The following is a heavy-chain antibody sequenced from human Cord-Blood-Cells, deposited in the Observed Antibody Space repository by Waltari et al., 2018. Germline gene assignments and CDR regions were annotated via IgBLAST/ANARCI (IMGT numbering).Heavy chain of an antibody. V-gene: IGHV4-39*01. CDR2: IYYSSNT. CDR1: GGSISSSSYY. Sequence: QLQLQESGPGLVKPSETLSLTCTVSGGSISSSSYYWGWFRQPPGKGLEWISSIYYSSNTNPNPSLKGRVTISVDTSKIQFSLRLGSVTATDTSVYYCAAGIAVAVWYFDLWGHGTLVTVSS. CDR3: AAGIAVAVWYFDL. D-gene: IGHD6-19*01. J-gene: IGHJ2*01.